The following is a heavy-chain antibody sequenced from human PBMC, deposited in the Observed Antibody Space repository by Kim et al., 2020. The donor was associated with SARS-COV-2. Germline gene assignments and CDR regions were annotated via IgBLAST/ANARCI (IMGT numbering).Heavy chain of an antibody. D-gene: IGHD1-1*01. Sequence: GGSLRLSCAASGFTFNTFAMSWVRRAPGKGLEWVSVIGGSSGTTYYADSVKGRFTISIDNSKNTLYLQMNSLRAEDTAVYYCAKHSGSNWKYYFTYWGQGAQVTVSS. CDR1: GFTFNTFA. V-gene: IGHV3-23*01. CDR3: AKHSGSNWKYYFTY. CDR2: IGGSSGTT. J-gene: IGHJ4*02.